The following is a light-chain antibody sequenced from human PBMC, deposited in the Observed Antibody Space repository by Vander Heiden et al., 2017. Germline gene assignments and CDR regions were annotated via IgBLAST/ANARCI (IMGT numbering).Light chain of an antibody. CDR3: SSYTSSSTLWV. J-gene: IGLJ1*01. Sequence: SPLPPPSSLSFSPLPSITNAGKGTRSDVGGYNYVSWYQQHPGKAPKLMIYEVSNRPSGVSNRFSGSKSGNTASLTISGLQAEDEADYYCSSYTSSSTLWVFGTGTKVTVL. CDR2: EVS. V-gene: IGLV2-14*01. CDR1: RSDVGGYNY.